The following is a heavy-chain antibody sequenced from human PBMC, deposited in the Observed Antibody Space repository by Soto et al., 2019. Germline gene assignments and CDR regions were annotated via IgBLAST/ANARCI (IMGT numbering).Heavy chain of an antibody. CDR2: INPSGGST. CDR1: GYTFTSNY. V-gene: IGHV1-46*01. Sequence: ASVKLSCKESGYTFTSNYMHWVRQAPGQGLEWMGIINPSGGSTSYAQKFQGRVTMTRDTSTSTVYMELSSLRSEDTAVYYCARDYYYGMDVWGQGTTVTVSS. J-gene: IGHJ6*02. CDR3: ARDYYYGMDV.